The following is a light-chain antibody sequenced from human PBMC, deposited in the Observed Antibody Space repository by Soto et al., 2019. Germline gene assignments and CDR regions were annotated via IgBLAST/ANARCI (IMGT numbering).Light chain of an antibody. J-gene: IGKJ2*01. CDR1: QSISNY. CDR3: QQSHNDSPYT. Sequence: DIQMTQSPSSLSASVGDRVTITCRASQSISNYLNWYQQKPGKAPKLLIYAASSIQSGVPSRFSGSGSGTDFTLAITSLQPEDFATYYCQQSHNDSPYTFGQGTKLEIK. CDR2: AAS. V-gene: IGKV1-39*01.